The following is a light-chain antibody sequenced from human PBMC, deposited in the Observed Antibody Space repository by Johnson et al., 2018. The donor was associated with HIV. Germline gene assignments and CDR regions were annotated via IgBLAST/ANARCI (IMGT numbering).Light chain of an antibody. V-gene: IGLV1-51*02. CDR2: ENN. J-gene: IGLJ1*01. Sequence: QSVLTQPPSVSAAPGQKVTISCSGSSSNIGNNYVSWYQQLPGTAPKLLIYENNKRPSGIPDRFSGSSSVTSATLGITGLQTGDEADYYCGTWDSRLSSYVFGMWTKVTVL. CDR1: SSNIGNNY. CDR3: GTWDSRLSSYV.